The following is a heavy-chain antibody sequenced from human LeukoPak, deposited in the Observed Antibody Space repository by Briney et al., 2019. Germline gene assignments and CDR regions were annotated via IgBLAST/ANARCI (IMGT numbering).Heavy chain of an antibody. CDR1: GYTFTSYA. D-gene: IGHD6-6*01. Sequence: ASVKVSCKASGYTFTSYAMHWVRQAPGQRLEWMGWINAGNGNTKYSQKFQGRVTITRDTSASTAYMELSSLRSEDTAVYYCARNAGSSGWWFDPWGQGTLVTVSS. CDR2: INAGNGNT. CDR3: ARNAGSSGWWFDP. V-gene: IGHV1-3*01. J-gene: IGHJ5*02.